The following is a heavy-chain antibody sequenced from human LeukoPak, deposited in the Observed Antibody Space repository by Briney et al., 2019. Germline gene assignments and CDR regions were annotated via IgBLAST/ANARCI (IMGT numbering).Heavy chain of an antibody. J-gene: IGHJ4*02. Sequence: PSETLSLTCDVSDYSIRSGYYWSWIRQPPGKGLEWIGSIYRSGSTYYNPSLKRRLTMSVDTSINQFSLNLRSVAAADTAVYYCARLLDYGGRNFDYWGQGTLVTVSS. D-gene: IGHD4-23*01. CDR1: DYSIRSGYY. CDR2: IYRSGST. CDR3: ARLLDYGGRNFDY. V-gene: IGHV4-38-2*01.